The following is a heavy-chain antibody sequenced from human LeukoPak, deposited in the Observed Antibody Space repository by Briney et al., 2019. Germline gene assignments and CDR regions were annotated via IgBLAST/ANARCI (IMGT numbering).Heavy chain of an antibody. J-gene: IGHJ6*03. CDR2: INPNSGGT. CDR1: GYTFTGYY. V-gene: IGHV1-2*02. CDR3: ARSYRSYYYYYMDV. D-gene: IGHD1-26*01. Sequence: ASVKVSCKASGYTFTGYYMHWVRQAPGQGLEWMGWINPNSGGTNYAQKFQGRVTMTRDTSISTAYMELSRLRSEDTAVYYCARSYRSYYYYYMDVWGKGTTVTISS.